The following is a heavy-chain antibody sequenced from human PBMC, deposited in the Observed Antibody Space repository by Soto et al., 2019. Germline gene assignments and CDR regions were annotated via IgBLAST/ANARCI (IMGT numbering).Heavy chain of an antibody. Sequence: PGGSLRLSCVASGITFTNHGIHWVRQAPGKGLEWVADISYNGIDKWYADSVKGRFTISRDNFRDTVYLQMNSLRVEDTAVYYFVLVLRHRSRSTVLRGRGTLVTSS. V-gene: IGHV3-30*03. CDR3: VLVLRHRSRSTVL. CDR1: GITFTNHG. CDR2: ISYNGIDK. J-gene: IGHJ4*02. D-gene: IGHD1-26*01.